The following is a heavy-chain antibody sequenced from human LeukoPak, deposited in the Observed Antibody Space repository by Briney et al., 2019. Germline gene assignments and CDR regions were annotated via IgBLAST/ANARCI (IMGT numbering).Heavy chain of an antibody. J-gene: IGHJ4*02. CDR1: GGSFSGYY. CDR2: INHSGST. Sequence: PSETLSLTCAVYGGSFSGYYWSWIRQPPGKGLEWIGEINHSGSTNYNPSLKSRVTISVDTSKNQFSLKLSSVTAADTAVYYCARAGVTIPVDYWGQGTLVTVSS. CDR3: ARAGVTIPVDY. V-gene: IGHV4-34*01. D-gene: IGHD2-21*02.